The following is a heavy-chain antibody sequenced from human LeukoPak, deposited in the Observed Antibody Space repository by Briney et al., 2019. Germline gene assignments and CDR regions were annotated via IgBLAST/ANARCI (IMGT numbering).Heavy chain of an antibody. Sequence: KTGGSLRLSCAASGLTFSNAWMSWVRQAPGQGLEWVARIKSKTDGDTTDYAAPVKGRFTISRDDSKNTLYLQMNSLKTEDTAVYYCTTDYYDYVWGSYRPDYWGQGTLVTVSS. J-gene: IGHJ4*02. V-gene: IGHV3-15*01. CDR2: IKSKTDGDTT. CDR3: TTDYYDYVWGSYRPDY. CDR1: GLTFSNAW. D-gene: IGHD3-16*02.